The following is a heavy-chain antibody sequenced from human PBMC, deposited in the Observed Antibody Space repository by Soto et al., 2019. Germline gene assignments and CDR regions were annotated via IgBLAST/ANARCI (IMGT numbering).Heavy chain of an antibody. CDR1: GFTFSSYG. CDR2: ISYDGSNK. J-gene: IGHJ5*02. V-gene: IGHV3-30*18. CDR3: AKDPYSSSRKGGWFDP. Sequence: ESGGGVVQPGRSLRLSCAASGFTFSSYGMHWVRQAPGKGLEWVAVISYDGSNKYYADSVKGRFTISRDNSKNTLYLQMNSLRAEDTAVYYCAKDPYSSSRKGGWFDPWGQGTLVTVSS. D-gene: IGHD6-13*01.